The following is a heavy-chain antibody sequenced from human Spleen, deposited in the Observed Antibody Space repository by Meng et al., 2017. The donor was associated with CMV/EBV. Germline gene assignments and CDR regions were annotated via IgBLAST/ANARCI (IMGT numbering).Heavy chain of an antibody. CDR1: GYTFTGYY. CDR2: INPNSGGT. J-gene: IGHJ4*02. V-gene: IGHV1-2*02. CDR3: ARAGDYADERLLDY. Sequence: ASVKVSCKASGYTFTGYYIYWVRQAPGQGLEWMGWINPNSGGTNYAQKFQGRVTMTRDTSVSTAYMDLSSLRSDDTAVYYCARAGDYADERLLDYWGQGTLVTVSS. D-gene: IGHD4-17*01.